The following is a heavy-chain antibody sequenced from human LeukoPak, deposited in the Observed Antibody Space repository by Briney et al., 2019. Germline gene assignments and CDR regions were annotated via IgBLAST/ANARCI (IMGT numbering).Heavy chain of an antibody. D-gene: IGHD3-16*01. CDR3: SRDDGPFGGVRFDH. CDR2: ISAYNGNT. V-gene: IGHV1-18*01. Sequence: ASVKVSCKPSGYTFTSYGISWVRQAPGQGLEWMGWISAYNGNTNYAQKLQGRVTMTTDTSTSTAYMELRSVRSDDTAVYYCSRDDGPFGGVRFDHWGQGTLVTVSS. J-gene: IGHJ4*02. CDR1: GYTFTSYG.